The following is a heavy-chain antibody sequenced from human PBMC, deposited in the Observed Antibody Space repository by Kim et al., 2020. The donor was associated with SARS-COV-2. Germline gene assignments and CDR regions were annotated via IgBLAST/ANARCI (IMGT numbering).Heavy chain of an antibody. V-gene: IGHV5-51*01. D-gene: IGHD6-13*01. CDR3: ARTIAAAGYYYGMDV. J-gene: IGHJ6*02. Sequence: PSFQGQVTISADKSISTAYLQWSSLKASDTAMYYCARTIAAAGYYYGMDVWGQGTTVTVSS.